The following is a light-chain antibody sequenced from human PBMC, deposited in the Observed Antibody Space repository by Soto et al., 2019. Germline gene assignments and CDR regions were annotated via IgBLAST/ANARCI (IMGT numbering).Light chain of an antibody. V-gene: IGKV1-5*03. CDR3: QQFYNYPRT. CDR2: KAS. CDR1: QTISSW. Sequence: ENKMNQSPSTLSGSEGDRVTITCRASQTISSWLAWYQQKPGKAPKLLIYKASTLKSGVPSRFSGSGSGTEFTLSISSLQSEDFGTYYCQQFYNYPRTFGQGTMV. J-gene: IGKJ1*01.